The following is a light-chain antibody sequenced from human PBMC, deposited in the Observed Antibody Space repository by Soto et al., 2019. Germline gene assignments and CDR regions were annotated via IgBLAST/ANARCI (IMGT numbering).Light chain of an antibody. CDR2: DAS. Sequence: DIQMSPSPSTLSASVGDRVTISCRASQTISSWLAWYQQKPGKAPKLLIYDASSLQSGVPSRFSGSGSGTDFTLTISSLQPEDFATYYCQQSYSPPPVTFGQGTRLEIK. CDR1: QTISSW. J-gene: IGKJ5*01. CDR3: QQSYSPPPVT. V-gene: IGKV1-39*01.